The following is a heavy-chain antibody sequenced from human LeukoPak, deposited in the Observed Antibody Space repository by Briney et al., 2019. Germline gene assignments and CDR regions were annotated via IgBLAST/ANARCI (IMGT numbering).Heavy chain of an antibody. CDR2: IYHSGST. J-gene: IGHJ4*02. CDR3: ARDGAPDAHCSSSSCAIR. CDR1: GGSISSSNW. V-gene: IGHV4-4*02. Sequence: PSGTLSLTCAVSGGSISSSNWWSWVRQPPGKGLEWIGEIYHSGSTNYNPSLKSRVTISVDKSKNQFSLKLSSVTAADTAVYYCARDGAPDAHCSSSSCAIRWGQGTLVTVSS. D-gene: IGHD2-2*01.